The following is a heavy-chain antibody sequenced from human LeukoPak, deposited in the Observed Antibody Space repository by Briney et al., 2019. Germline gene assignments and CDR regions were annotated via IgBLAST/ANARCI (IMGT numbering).Heavy chain of an antibody. CDR1: GGSLSSYY. V-gene: IGHV4-59*01. CDR3: ARVYGYNLYYFDC. CDR2: LYYSGNT. Sequence: PSETLSLTCTVSGGSLSSYYWSWIRQPPGQGLEWIGYLYYSGNTNYNPSLKSRVTISVDTSKKQFSLKLSSVTAADTAVYYCARVYGYNLYYFDCWGQGTLVTVSS. D-gene: IGHD5-24*01. J-gene: IGHJ4*02.